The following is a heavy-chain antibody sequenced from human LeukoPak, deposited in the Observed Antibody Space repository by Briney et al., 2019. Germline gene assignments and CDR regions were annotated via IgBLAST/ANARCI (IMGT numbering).Heavy chain of an antibody. CDR1: GASFSTNY. Sequence: SENLSPTCSVSGASFSTNYWSWIRQPPGRGLEWIGYVFDSGSTNYNPSLKSRVTISVNTSTKQFSLRLSSVTAADTAVYYCARLYQQSKWKYYYYYMDVWGKGTAVTVSS. D-gene: IGHD1-1*01. V-gene: IGHV4-59*01. CDR3: ARLYQQSKWKYYYYYMDV. CDR2: VFDSGST. J-gene: IGHJ6*03.